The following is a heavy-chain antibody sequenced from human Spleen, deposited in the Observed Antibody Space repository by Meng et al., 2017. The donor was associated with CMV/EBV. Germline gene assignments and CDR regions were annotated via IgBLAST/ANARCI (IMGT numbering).Heavy chain of an antibody. CDR2: ISPIFGTE. D-gene: IGHD2-2*02. J-gene: IGHJ4*02. Sequence: ISGVRQATGKGREWMEGISPIFGTENYAQKLQGRVTITTDESRSTAYMELSSLRSEDTAVYYCASVGFCSGTTCYTGDYSSRRNFEHWGQGTLVTVSS. V-gene: IGHV1-69*05. CDR3: ASVGFCSGTTCYTGDYSSRRNFEH.